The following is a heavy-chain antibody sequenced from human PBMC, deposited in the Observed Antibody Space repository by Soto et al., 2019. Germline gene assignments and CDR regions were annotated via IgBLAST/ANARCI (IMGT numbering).Heavy chain of an antibody. J-gene: IGHJ4*02. V-gene: IGHV3-74*01. CDR1: GFIFTNFW. D-gene: IGHD6-13*01. CDR2: IDTSGSST. CDR3: AKDSWYFDL. Sequence: PGGSLRLSCEASGFIFTNFWMHWVRQVPGKGLVRVSRIDTSGSSTSYADSVKGRFTISRDNAKNTVSLQMNSLRAEDTGVYYCAKDSWYFDLWSQGSLVTVSS.